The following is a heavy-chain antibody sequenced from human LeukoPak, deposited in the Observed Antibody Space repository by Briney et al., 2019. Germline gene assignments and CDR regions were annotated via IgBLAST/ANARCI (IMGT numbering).Heavy chain of an antibody. CDR2: ISYDGSNK. CDR1: GFTFSSYA. V-gene: IGHV3-30*04. D-gene: IGHD6-19*01. CDR3: ARSRSGWYLGEFDY. J-gene: IGHJ4*02. Sequence: GGPLRLSCVVSGFTFSSYAMHWVRQAPGKGLEWVAVISYDGSNKYYADSVKGRFTISRDNSKNTLDLQMNSLRAEDTSVYYCARSRSGWYLGEFDYWGQGTLVTVSS.